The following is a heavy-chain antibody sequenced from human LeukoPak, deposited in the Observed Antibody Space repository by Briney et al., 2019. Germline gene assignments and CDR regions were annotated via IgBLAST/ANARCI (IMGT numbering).Heavy chain of an antibody. CDR3: ARDLTQLALFDY. CDR2: IWYDGSNK. V-gene: IGHV3-33*01. J-gene: IGHJ4*02. D-gene: IGHD6-13*01. Sequence: GGSLRLSCAASGFTFSNYGMHWVRQAPGKGLEWVAVIWYDGSNKYYADSVKGRFTLSRDNSKNTLFLQMHSLRPEDTAVYFCARDLTQLALFDYWGQGTLVTVSS. CDR1: GFTFSNYG.